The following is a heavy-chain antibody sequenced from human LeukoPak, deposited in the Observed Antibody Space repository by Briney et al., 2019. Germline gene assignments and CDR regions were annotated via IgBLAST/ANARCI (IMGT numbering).Heavy chain of an antibody. D-gene: IGHD7-27*01. Sequence: GASVKVSCKASGYNFYAYDINWVRQATGQGLEWMGWMNPNSGNRGYAQKFQGRVTMTRDTSTSTAYMELNSLTSEDTAVCYCAREPMRGRAGDNAFDTWGQGTVVTVSS. CDR2: MNPNSGNR. J-gene: IGHJ3*02. CDR3: AREPMRGRAGDNAFDT. V-gene: IGHV1-8*02. CDR1: GYNFYAYD.